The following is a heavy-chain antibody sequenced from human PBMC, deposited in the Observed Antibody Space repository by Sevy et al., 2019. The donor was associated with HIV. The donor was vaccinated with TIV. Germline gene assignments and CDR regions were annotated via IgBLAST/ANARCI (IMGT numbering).Heavy chain of an antibody. D-gene: IGHD3-22*01. CDR2: IYSGGST. V-gene: IGHV3-66*01. Sequence: GGSLRLSCAASGFTVSSNYMSWVRQAPGKGLEWVSVIYSGGSTYYADSVKGRFTISRDNSKNTLYLQMNSVRAEDTAVYYCARGWGDRSGYYPLDYWGQGTLVTVSS. J-gene: IGHJ4*02. CDR3: ARGWGDRSGYYPLDY. CDR1: GFTVSSNY.